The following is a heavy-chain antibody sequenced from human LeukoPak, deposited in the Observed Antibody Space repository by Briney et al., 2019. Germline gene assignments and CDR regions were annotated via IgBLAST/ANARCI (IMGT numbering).Heavy chain of an antibody. J-gene: IGHJ4*02. CDR2: VYLTGET. CDR3: ARHLGSTTVTTLGGAVDY. Sequence: MPSETLSLTCGVSGGSISSTNWWSWVRQPPGQGLEWIGEVYLTGETNYNPSLNGRVTMSLDGSRNQLSLKLSSVTAADTAVYYCARHLGSTTVTTLGGAVDYWGQGTLVTVSS. D-gene: IGHD4-17*01. V-gene: IGHV4-4*02. CDR1: GGSISSTNW.